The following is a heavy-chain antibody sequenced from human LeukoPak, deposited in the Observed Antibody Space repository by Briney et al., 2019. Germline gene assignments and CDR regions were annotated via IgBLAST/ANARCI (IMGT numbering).Heavy chain of an antibody. V-gene: IGHV3-15*01. D-gene: IGHD2-15*01. CDR2: IKSKTGGGTT. CDR3: TTEIVVVVVVNYYFDY. J-gene: IGHJ4*02. CDR1: GFTFSNAW. Sequence: PGGSLRLSCAASGFTFSNAWMSWVRQAPGKGLEWVGRIKSKTGGGTTDYAAPVKGRFTISRDDSKNTLYLQMNSQKTEDTAVYYCTTEIVVVVVVNYYFDYWGQGTLVTVSS.